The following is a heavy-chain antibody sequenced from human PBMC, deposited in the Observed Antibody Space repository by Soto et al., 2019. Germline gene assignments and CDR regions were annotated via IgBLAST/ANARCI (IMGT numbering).Heavy chain of an antibody. CDR1: GFTFSSYA. D-gene: IGHD4-17*01. J-gene: IGHJ6*02. CDR3: ARDMGGDYSYYYYGIDV. Sequence: QVQLVESGGGVVQPGRSLRLSCAASGFTFSSYAMHWVRQAPGKGLEWVAVISYDGSNKYYADSVKGRFTISRDNSKNTLYRQMTSLRAEDTAVYYCARDMGGDYSYYYYGIDVCVQGTTVTVSS. V-gene: IGHV3-30-3*01. CDR2: ISYDGSNK.